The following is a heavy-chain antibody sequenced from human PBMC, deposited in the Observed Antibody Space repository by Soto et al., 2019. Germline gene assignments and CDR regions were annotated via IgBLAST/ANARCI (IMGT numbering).Heavy chain of an antibody. CDR2: ITSSGSTV. CDR1: GFTFSSYS. CDR3: ARGSSNWAYYFDF. V-gene: IGHV3-48*02. D-gene: IGHD2-2*01. Sequence: EVHLVESGGGLVQPGGSLRLSCAASGFTFSSYSLNWVRQAPGKGLEWVSYITSSGSTVYFADSGRGRFTISRDNAKTSLYLQMNSLRDDVTAVYYCARGSSNWAYYFDFWGQGTLVTVSS. J-gene: IGHJ4*02.